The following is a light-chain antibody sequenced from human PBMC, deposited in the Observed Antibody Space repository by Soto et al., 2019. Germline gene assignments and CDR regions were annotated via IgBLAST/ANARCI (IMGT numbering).Light chain of an antibody. Sequence: EIVLTQSPGTLSLSPGERATLSYRARQSVSISYLAWCPQTPGQAPRLLIYGAYSRATGIPDRYSGTGSGTDFTLTISCVEPEDYAVYYCQQYGSSPYTFGERTKLEIK. V-gene: IGKV3-20*01. CDR2: GAY. J-gene: IGKJ2*01. CDR3: QQYGSSPYT. CDR1: QSVSISY.